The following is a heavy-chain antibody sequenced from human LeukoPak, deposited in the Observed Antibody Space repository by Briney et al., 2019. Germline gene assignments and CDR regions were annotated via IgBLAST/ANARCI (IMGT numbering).Heavy chain of an antibody. D-gene: IGHD3-10*01. CDR2: IWYDGSNK. Sequence: GGSLRLSCAASGFTFSSCGMHWVRQAPGKGLEWVAVIWYDGSNKYYADSVKGRFTISRDNSKNTLYLQMNSLRAEDTAVYYCANAQQPYGSGSARNWGQGTLVTVSS. CDR3: ANAQQPYGSGSARN. J-gene: IGHJ4*02. V-gene: IGHV3-33*06. CDR1: GFTFSSCG.